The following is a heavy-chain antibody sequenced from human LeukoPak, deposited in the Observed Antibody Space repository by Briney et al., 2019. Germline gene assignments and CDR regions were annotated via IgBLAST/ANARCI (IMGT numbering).Heavy chain of an antibody. D-gene: IGHD6-19*01. CDR1: GGTFSSYA. CDR2: IIPIFGTA. J-gene: IGHJ4*02. V-gene: IGHV1-69*05. CDR3: AREREQWLALDY. Sequence: SVKVSCKASGGTFSSYAISWVRQAPGQGLEWMGGIIPIFGTANYAQKFQGRVTMTRDTSTSTVYMELSSLRSEDTAVYYCAREREQWLALDYWGQGTLVTVSS.